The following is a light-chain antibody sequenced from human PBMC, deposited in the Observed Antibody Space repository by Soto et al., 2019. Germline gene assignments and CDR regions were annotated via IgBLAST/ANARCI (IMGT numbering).Light chain of an antibody. CDR2: AAS. CDR1: QGIANY. CDR3: QKYSRAPWT. Sequence: DIQMTQSPSSLSASVGDRVTISCRASQGIANYLAWYQQKPGKGPELLIYAASTLHSGVPSRFSGSGSGTDFTLTISSLQPEDVASYYCQKYSRAPWTFRQGTKVEIK. V-gene: IGKV1-27*01. J-gene: IGKJ1*01.